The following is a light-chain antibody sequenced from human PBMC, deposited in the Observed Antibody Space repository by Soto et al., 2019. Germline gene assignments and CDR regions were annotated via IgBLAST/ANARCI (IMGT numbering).Light chain of an antibody. CDR3: QQYSDWPPYT. Sequence: EIVMTQSPATLSVSPGERATLSCRASQSVSSNLAWYQQKPGQAPRLLIYAASTRATGIPARFSGSGSGTEFTLTISSLQSEDVAVYYCQQYSDWPPYTFGQGTKLEIK. CDR1: QSVSSN. V-gene: IGKV3-15*01. J-gene: IGKJ2*01. CDR2: AAS.